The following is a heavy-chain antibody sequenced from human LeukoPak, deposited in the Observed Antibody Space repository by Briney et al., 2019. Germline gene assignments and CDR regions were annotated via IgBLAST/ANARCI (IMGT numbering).Heavy chain of an antibody. CDR2: INPNSGDT. CDR1: GYTFTVYY. CDR3: AREGAGGSWAGY. J-gene: IGHJ4*02. V-gene: IGHV1-2*02. D-gene: IGHD1-26*01. Sequence: APVMVSCKASGYTFTVYYIHWVRQAPGQGLEWMGWINPNSGDTNYAQKFQGRVTVTRDTSISTAFMELNRLTSDDTAVYYCAREGAGGSWAGYWGQGTLVTVSS.